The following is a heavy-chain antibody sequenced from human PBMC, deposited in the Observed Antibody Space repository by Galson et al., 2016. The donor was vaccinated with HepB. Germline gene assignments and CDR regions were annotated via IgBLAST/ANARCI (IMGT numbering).Heavy chain of an antibody. V-gene: IGHV3-30-3*01. Sequence: SLRLSCAVSGFSFKDFALHWVRQAPGKGLEWVAFISDDGSNESYADSVKGRFTISRDNAKNTVFLQLNSLRTEDTAVYHCARGAREFEYWGQGTLVTVSS. D-gene: IGHD3-10*01. CDR2: ISDDGSNE. CDR1: GFSFKDFA. J-gene: IGHJ4*02. CDR3: ARGAREFEY.